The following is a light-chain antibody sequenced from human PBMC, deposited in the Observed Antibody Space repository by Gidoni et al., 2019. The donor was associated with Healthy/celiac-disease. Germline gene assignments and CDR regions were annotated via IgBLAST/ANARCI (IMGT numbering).Light chain of an antibody. J-gene: IGKJ4*01. V-gene: IGKV3-11*01. CDR2: DAS. CDR3: QQRSNWPLT. CDR1: QSVSSY. Sequence: VFTKYPATLSLSPGERATLSCRASQSVSSYLAWYQQKPGQAPRLLIYDASNRATGIPARFSGSGSGTDFTLTISSLEPEDFAVYYCQQRSNWPLTFGGGTKVEIK.